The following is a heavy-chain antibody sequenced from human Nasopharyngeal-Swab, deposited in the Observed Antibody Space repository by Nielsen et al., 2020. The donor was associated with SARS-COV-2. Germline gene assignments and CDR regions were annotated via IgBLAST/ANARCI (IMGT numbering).Heavy chain of an antibody. D-gene: IGHD3-22*01. J-gene: IGHJ4*02. CDR1: GGSFSGYY. CDR3: ARHRHRSSGNPHYFDY. V-gene: IGHV4-34*01. CDR2: IYYSGST. Sequence: SETLSLTCAVYGGSFSGYYWSWIRQPPGKGLEWIGSIYYSGSTYYNPSLKSRVTISVDTSKNQFSLKLSSVTAADTAVYYCARHRHRSSGNPHYFDYWGQGTLVTVSS.